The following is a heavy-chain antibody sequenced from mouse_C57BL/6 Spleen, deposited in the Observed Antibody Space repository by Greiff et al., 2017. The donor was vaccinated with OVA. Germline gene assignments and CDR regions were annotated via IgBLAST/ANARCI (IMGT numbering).Heavy chain of an antibody. D-gene: IGHD3-3*01. Sequence: QVQLQQPGAELVRPGASVKVSCKASGYTFTNYLMHWVKQRPGQGLEWIGRINPADGGTNYNEKFKGKATLTADKSSSTAYMQLSSLTSEDSAVYFCAREGTIFWNLPYFAYWGQGTLVTVSA. CDR2: INPADGGT. CDR3: AREGTIFWNLPYFAY. J-gene: IGHJ3*01. V-gene: IGHV1-54*01. CDR1: GYTFTNYL.